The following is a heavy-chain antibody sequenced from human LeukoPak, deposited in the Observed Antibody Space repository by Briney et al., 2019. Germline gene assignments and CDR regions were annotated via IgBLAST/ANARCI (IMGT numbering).Heavy chain of an antibody. D-gene: IGHD2-15*01. V-gene: IGHV4-4*07. CDR1: GGSISGFS. J-gene: IGHJ6*03. CDR3: AREVERINFIDV. Sequence: PSETLSLTCSVSGGSISGFSWTWIRQPAGRGLEWIGHIYASGSTNYNPSLKGRVTISLDESKNQFSLMLSSVTDADTAVYYCAREVERINFIDVWGKGTTVTASS. CDR2: IYASGST.